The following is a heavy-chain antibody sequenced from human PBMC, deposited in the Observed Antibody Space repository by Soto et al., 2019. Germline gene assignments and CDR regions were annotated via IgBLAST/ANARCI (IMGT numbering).Heavy chain of an antibody. J-gene: IGHJ5*02. CDR2: IIAYHGNA. Sequence: GASVKVSCKASGYTFTSYGISWVRQAPGQGLEWMGWIIAYHGNANYAQKLQGRVTITADKSTSTAYMELSSLRSEDTAVCYCASSWYQLPYHWFDPWGQGTQVTVSS. CDR1: GYTFTSYG. V-gene: IGHV1-18*01. CDR3: ASSWYQLPYHWFDP. D-gene: IGHD2-2*02.